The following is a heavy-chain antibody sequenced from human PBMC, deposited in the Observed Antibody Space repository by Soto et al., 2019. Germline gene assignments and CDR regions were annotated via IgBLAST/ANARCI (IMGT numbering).Heavy chain of an antibody. CDR3: AKDGGRGYDAFDI. V-gene: IGHV3-23*01. Sequence: LRLSCAASGFTFNSYAMSWVRQAPGKGLEWVSAISGSGGSTYYADSVKGRFTISRDNSKNTLYLQMNSLRGEDTAVYYCAKDGGRGYDAFDIWGQGTMVTVSS. CDR2: ISGSGGST. J-gene: IGHJ3*02. D-gene: IGHD3-16*01. CDR1: GFTFNSYA.